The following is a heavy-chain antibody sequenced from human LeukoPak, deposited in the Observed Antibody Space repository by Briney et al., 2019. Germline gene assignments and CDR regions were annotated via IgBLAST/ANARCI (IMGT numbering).Heavy chain of an antibody. CDR2: IHYSGST. CDR1: GGSIRSTTHY. D-gene: IGHD6-13*01. Sequence: SETLSLTCTVSGGSIRSTTHYWSWIRQPPGKGLEWIGYIHYSGSTNYNPSLKSRVTISVDTSKNQFSLMLSSVTAADTAVYYCARHSSSYYDFDYWGQGTLVTVSS. V-gene: IGHV4-59*08. CDR3: ARHSSSYYDFDY. J-gene: IGHJ4*02.